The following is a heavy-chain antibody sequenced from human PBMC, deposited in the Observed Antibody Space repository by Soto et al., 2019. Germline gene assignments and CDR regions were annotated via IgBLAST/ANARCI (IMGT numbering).Heavy chain of an antibody. CDR3: AKNSVTRARVDYYYGLDV. CDR1: GGTLSDYG. Sequence: SVKVSCKTSGGTLSDYGISWVRQAPGHGLEWMGGVIPIYSTSNYAPKFHGRVTFTADDSTAYMELSSLKSEDTAVYYCAKNSVTRARVDYYYGLDVWGQGTTVTVSS. D-gene: IGHD4-17*01. J-gene: IGHJ6*02. CDR2: VIPIYSTS. V-gene: IGHV1-69*13.